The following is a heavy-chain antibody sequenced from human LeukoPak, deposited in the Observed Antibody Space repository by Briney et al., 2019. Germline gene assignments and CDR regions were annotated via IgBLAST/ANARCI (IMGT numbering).Heavy chain of an antibody. D-gene: IGHD1-1*01. J-gene: IGHJ6*02. Sequence: PGRSLRLSCAASGFTFCSYGMHWVRQAPGKGLGWVAVISYDGSNKYYADSVKGRFTISRDNAKNTLFLQMNSLRAEDTAVYYCARRGTGHGMDVWGQGTTVIVSS. CDR2: ISYDGSNK. CDR1: GFTFCSYG. CDR3: ARRGTGHGMDV. V-gene: IGHV3-30*03.